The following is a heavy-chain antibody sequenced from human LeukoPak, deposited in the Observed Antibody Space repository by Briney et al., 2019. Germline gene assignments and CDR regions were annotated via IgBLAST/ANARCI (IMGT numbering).Heavy chain of an antibody. D-gene: IGHD6-13*01. CDR3: AKATGYSSSWYGDY. V-gene: IGHV3-23*01. CDR1: GGSISSYY. J-gene: IGHJ4*02. CDR2: ISGSGGST. Sequence: PSETLSLTCTVSGGSISSYYWSWVRQAPGKGLEWVSSISGSGGSTYYADSVKGRFTISRDNSKNTLYLQMNSLRAEDTAVYYCAKATGYSSSWYGDYWGQGTLVTVSS.